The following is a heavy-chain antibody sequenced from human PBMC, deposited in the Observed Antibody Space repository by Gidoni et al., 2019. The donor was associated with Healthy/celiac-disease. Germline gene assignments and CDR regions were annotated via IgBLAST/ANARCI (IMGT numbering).Heavy chain of an antibody. D-gene: IGHD1-7*01. CDR1: GFTFRDYY. J-gene: IGHJ4*02. CDR2: ISSSGSTI. Sequence: QVQLVESGGGLVKPGGSLRPSCAASGFTFRDYYMSWIRQAPGKGLEWVSYISSSGSTIYYADSVKGRFTISRDNAKNSLYLQMNSLRAEDTAVYYCARDGDLTGTTYAKGYYFDYWGQGTLVTVSS. CDR3: ARDGDLTGTTYAKGYYFDY. V-gene: IGHV3-11*01.